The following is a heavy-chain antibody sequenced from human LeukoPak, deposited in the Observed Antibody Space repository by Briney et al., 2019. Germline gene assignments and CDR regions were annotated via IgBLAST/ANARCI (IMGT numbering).Heavy chain of an antibody. CDR3: ARVRGSYHDY. Sequence: SGTLSLTCTVSGGSISSGSYYWSWIRQPAGKGLEWIGRIYTSGSTNYNPSLKSRVTISVDTSKNQFSLKLSSVTAADTAVYYCARVRGSYHDYWGQGTLVTVSS. J-gene: IGHJ4*02. CDR1: GGSISSGSYY. D-gene: IGHD1-26*01. CDR2: IYTSGST. V-gene: IGHV4-61*02.